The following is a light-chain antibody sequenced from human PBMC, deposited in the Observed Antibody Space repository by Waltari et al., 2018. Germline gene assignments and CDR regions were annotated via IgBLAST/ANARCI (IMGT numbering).Light chain of an antibody. Sequence: DIVMTQSPLSLPVTPGEPASLSCRSSQSLLHSNGYNYLDWYVQKPGQSPQLLMNLGSNRASGVPDRFSGSGSGTDFTLKISRVEAEDVGVYYCMQALQTPLTFGGGTKVEIK. CDR2: LGS. CDR3: MQALQTPLT. V-gene: IGKV2-28*01. CDR1: QSLLHSNGYNY. J-gene: IGKJ4*01.